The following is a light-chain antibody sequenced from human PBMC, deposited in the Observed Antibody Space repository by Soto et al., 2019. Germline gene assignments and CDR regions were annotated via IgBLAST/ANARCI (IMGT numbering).Light chain of an antibody. CDR1: SSDVGGYNY. CDR3: SSYTSSSTLVV. CDR2: EVS. Sequence: QSVLTQPASVSGSPGQSITISRTGTSSDVGGYNYVSWYHQHPGKAPKLMIYEVSNRPSGVSNRFSGSKSGNTASLTISGLQAEDEADYYCSSYTSSSTLVVFGGGTKLTVL. J-gene: IGLJ2*01. V-gene: IGLV2-14*01.